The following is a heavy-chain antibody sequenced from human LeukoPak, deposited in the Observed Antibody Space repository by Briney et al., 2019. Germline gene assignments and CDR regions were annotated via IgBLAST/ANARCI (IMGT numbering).Heavy chain of an antibody. V-gene: IGHV4-38-2*02. CDR2: VYYSGST. Sequence: SETLSLTCTVSVYSISSGYYWGWIRQPPGKGLEWIGSVYYSGSTYYNQSLKNRVTISLDTSKNQFSLKLSSVTAADTAVYYCARTADYYYYMDVWGKGTTVTVSS. J-gene: IGHJ6*03. CDR3: ARTADYYYYMDV. CDR1: VYSISSGYY. D-gene: IGHD6-19*01.